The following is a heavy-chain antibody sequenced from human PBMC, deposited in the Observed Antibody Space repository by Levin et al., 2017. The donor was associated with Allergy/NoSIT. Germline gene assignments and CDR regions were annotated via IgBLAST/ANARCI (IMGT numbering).Heavy chain of an antibody. J-gene: IGHJ4*02. CDR1: GGSFSGYY. CDR3: ARSLTGTTFSLDYFDY. V-gene: IGHV4-34*01. D-gene: IGHD1-7*01. Sequence: SETLSLTCAVYGGSFSGYYWSWIRQPPGKGLEWIGEINHSGSTNYNPSLKSRVTISVDTSKNQFSLKLSSVTAADTAVYYCARSLTGTTFSLDYFDYWGQGTLVTVSS. CDR2: INHSGST.